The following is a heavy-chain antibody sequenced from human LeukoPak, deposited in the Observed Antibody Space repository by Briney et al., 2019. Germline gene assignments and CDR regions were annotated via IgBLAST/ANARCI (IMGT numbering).Heavy chain of an antibody. D-gene: IGHD6-13*01. J-gene: IGHJ5*02. CDR1: GGTFSSYA. V-gene: IGHV1-69*01. CDR2: IIPIFGTA. CDR3: ANQPGSSWSWGENWFDP. Sequence: GASVKVSCKASGGTFSSYAISWVRQAPGQGLEWMGGIIPIFGTANYAQKFQGRVTITADESTSTAYMELSSLRSEDTAVYYCANQPGSSWSWGENWFDPWGQGTLVTVSS.